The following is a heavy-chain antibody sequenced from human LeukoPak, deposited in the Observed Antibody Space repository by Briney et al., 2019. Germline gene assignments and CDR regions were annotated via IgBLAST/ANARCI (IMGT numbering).Heavy chain of an antibody. Sequence: GGSLRLSCAASGFTFSSYGMHWVRQAPGKGLEWVAVIWYDGSNKYYADSVKGRFTISRDNSKNTLYLQMNSLRAEDTAVCYCARVLSPAYGDQVDYWGQGTLVTVSS. CDR3: ARVLSPAYGDQVDY. V-gene: IGHV3-33*01. D-gene: IGHD4-17*01. J-gene: IGHJ4*02. CDR1: GFTFSSYG. CDR2: IWYDGSNK.